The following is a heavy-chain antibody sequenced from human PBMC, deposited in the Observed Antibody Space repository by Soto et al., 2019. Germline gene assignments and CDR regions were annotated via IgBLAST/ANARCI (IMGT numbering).Heavy chain of an antibody. Sequence: QVQLQQWGAGLLKPSETLSLTCAVYGGSFSGYYWSWIRQPPGKGLEWIGEIHHSGSTNYNPSLKSRVTISVDTSKNQFPLKLSSVAAADTAVYYCGRAHSSGWYHRYWGQGTLVTVPS. CDR2: IHHSGST. CDR1: GGSFSGYY. V-gene: IGHV4-34*01. CDR3: GRAHSSGWYHRY. D-gene: IGHD6-19*01. J-gene: IGHJ4*02.